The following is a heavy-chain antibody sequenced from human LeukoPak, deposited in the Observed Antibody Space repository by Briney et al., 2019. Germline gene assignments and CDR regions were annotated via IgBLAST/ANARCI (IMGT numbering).Heavy chain of an antibody. CDR1: GFTFSGYS. V-gene: IGHV3-21*01. Sequence: GGSLRLSCATSGFTFSGYSMNWVRQAPGKGLEWVSCISSSSSYIYSTDSVKGRFTISRDNAKNSLTLQMNSLRAEDTAVYYCARDLMYYDSSGFDYWGQGTLVTVSS. D-gene: IGHD3-22*01. CDR3: ARDLMYYDSSGFDY. J-gene: IGHJ4*02. CDR2: ISSSSSYI.